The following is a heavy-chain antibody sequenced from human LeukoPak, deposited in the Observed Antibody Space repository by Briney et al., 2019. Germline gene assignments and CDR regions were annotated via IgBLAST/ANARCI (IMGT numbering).Heavy chain of an antibody. D-gene: IGHD1-7*01. Sequence: PSQTLSLTCTVSGGSISRGSYYWNWIRQPAGKGLEWIGRIYTSGSTNHNPSLKSRVTVSVDTSKNQFSLKLSSVTAADTAVYYCAREWNYYAFEIWGQGTMVSVSS. V-gene: IGHV4-61*02. CDR1: GGSISRGSYY. CDR2: IYTSGST. CDR3: AREWNYYAFEI. J-gene: IGHJ3*02.